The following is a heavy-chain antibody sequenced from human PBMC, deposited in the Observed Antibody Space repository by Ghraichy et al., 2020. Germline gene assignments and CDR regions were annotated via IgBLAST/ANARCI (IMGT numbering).Heavy chain of an antibody. J-gene: IGHJ6*03. D-gene: IGHD3-10*01. CDR2: IIPIFGTA. V-gene: IGHV1-69*06. Sequence: SVKVSCKASGGTFSSYAISWVRQAPGQGLEWMGGIIPIFGTANYAQKFQGRVTITADKSTSTAYMELSSLRSEDTAVYYCARGAYYPPYYYYMDVWGKGTTVTVSS. CDR3: ARGAYYPPYYYYMDV. CDR1: GGTFSSYA.